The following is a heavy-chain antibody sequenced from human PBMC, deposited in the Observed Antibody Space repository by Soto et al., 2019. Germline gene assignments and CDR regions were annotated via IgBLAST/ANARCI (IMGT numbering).Heavy chain of an antibody. J-gene: IGHJ4*02. Sequence: QVQLVESGVGVVQPGRSLRLSCAASGFTFSSYGMHLVRQAPGKGLEWVAVISYDGSNKYYADSVQGRFPISRDNSKNTLYLQMNSLRAEDTAVYYCAKGMDTASPYLGQGTLVIGSS. CDR2: ISYDGSNK. D-gene: IGHD5-18*01. V-gene: IGHV3-30*18. CDR3: AKGMDTASPY. CDR1: GFTFSSYG.